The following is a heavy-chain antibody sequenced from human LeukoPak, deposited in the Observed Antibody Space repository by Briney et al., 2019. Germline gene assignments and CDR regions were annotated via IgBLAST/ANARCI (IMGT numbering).Heavy chain of an antibody. CDR2: ISYDGSNK. CDR3: ARDPSSTYTFDY. J-gene: IGHJ4*02. CDR1: GFTFSSYA. D-gene: IGHD4-11*01. Sequence: PGESLRLSCAASGFTFSSYAMHWVRQAPGKGLEWVAVISYDGSNKYYADSVKGRFTISRDNSKNTLYLQMNSLRAEDTAVYYCARDPSSTYTFDYWGQGTLVTVSS. V-gene: IGHV3-30-3*01.